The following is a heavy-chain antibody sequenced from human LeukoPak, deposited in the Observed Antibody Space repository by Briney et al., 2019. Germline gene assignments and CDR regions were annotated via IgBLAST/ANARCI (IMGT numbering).Heavy chain of an antibody. CDR1: GGSISNYY. Sequence: PSETLSLTCIVSGGSISNYYWSWIRQPPGKGLEWIGYIYNSGSTNYDPSLKSRVTISVDTSKNQFSLKLSSVTAAGTAVYYCARSNVPRLFDYWGQGTLVTVSS. V-gene: IGHV4-59*01. CDR3: ARSNVPRLFDY. J-gene: IGHJ4*02. CDR2: IYNSGST.